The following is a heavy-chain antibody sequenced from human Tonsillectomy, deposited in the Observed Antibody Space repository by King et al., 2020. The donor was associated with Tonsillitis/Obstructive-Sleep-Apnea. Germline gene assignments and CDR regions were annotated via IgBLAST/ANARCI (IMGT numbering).Heavy chain of an antibody. CDR2: IYYSGST. Sequence: QLQESGPGLVKPSETLSLTCTVSGGSISSSSYYWGWIRQPPGKGLEWIGSIYYSGSTYYNPSLKSRVTISVDTSKNQFSLKLSSVTAADTAVYYWASPSENSGSYYYFDYWGQGTLVTVSS. CDR1: GGSISSSSYY. J-gene: IGHJ4*02. V-gene: IGHV4-39*01. CDR3: ASPSENSGSYYYFDY. D-gene: IGHD1-26*01.